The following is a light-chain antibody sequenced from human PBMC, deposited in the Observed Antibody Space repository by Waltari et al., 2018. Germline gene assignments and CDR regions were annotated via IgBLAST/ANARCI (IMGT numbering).Light chain of an antibody. Sequence: SSELTXDPAVSVAXXQTVRITXXGDSLRSXXXXWYQQKPGQAPVLVIYGKXNRPSGIPDQISGSTXGNTSSLTMSGAQAXXEADYYCNXRDSSGNXXXXXGGTKLTVL. CDR3: NXRDSSGNXXX. J-gene: IGLJ2*01. CDR1: SLRSXX. CDR2: GKX. V-gene: IGLV3-19*01.